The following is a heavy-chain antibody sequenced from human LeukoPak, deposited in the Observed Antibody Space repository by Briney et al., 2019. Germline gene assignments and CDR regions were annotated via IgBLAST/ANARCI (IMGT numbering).Heavy chain of an antibody. J-gene: IGHJ4*02. CDR2: INPNSGGT. D-gene: IGHD4-17*01. Sequence: GASVKVSCKASGYTFTGPYMHWVRQAPGQGLEWMGWINPNSGGTNYAQKLQGRVTMTTDTSTSTAYMELRSLRSDDTAVYYCARDTAPYGDYEDYFDYWGQGTLVTVSS. CDR3: ARDTAPYGDYEDYFDY. CDR1: GYTFTGPY. V-gene: IGHV1-2*02.